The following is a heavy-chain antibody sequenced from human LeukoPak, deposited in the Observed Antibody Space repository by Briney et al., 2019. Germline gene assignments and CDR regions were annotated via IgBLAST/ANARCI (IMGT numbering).Heavy chain of an antibody. CDR3: ARSGYCSSTSCYGGFPTYFDY. CDR1: GGSISSYY. CDR2: IYYSGST. Sequence: PSETLSLTCTVSGGSISSYYWSWIRQPPGKGLEWIGYIYYSGSTNYNPSLKSRVTISVDTSKNQFSLKLSSVTAADTAVYYCARSGYCSSTSCYGGFPTYFDYWGQGTLVTVSS. V-gene: IGHV4-59*01. J-gene: IGHJ4*02. D-gene: IGHD2-2*01.